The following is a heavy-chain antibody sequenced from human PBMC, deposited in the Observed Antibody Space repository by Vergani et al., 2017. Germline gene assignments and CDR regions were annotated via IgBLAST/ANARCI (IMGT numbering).Heavy chain of an antibody. V-gene: IGHV1-69*01. J-gene: IGHJ4*02. CDR2: IIPIFGTA. CDR3: ATKGTQYSYPEHYYDSSGYFPRFDY. D-gene: IGHD3-22*01. CDR1: GGTFSSYA. Sequence: QVQLVQSGAEVKKPESSVKVSCKASGGTFSSYAISWVRQAPGQGLEWMGGIIPIFGTANYAQKFQGRVTITADESTSTAYMELSSLRSEDTAVYYCATKGTQYSYPEHYYDSSGYFPRFDYWGQGTLVTVSS.